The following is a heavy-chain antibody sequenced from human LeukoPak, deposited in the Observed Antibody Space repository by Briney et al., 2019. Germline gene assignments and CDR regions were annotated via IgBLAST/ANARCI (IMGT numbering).Heavy chain of an antibody. CDR2: IKQDGSEK. J-gene: IGHJ4*02. V-gene: IGHV3-7*01. CDR1: GFTFSSYA. CDR3: ARDLVGFGELMPCM. D-gene: IGHD3-10*01. Sequence: PGGSLRLSCAASGFTFSSYAMSWVRQAPGKGLEWVANIKQDGSEKHYVDSVKGRFTISRDNAKNSLYLQMNSLRAEDTAVYYCARDLVGFGELMPCMWGQGTLVTVSS.